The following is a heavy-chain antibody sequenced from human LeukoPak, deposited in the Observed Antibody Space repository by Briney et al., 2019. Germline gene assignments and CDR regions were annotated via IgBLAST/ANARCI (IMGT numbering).Heavy chain of an antibody. D-gene: IGHD3-22*01. J-gene: IGHJ4*02. V-gene: IGHV1-69*05. CDR2: IIPIFGTA. CDR3: ARDTYDSSGYYYGYYFDY. CDR1: GGTFSSYA. Sequence: SVKVSCKASGGTFSSYAISWVRQAPGQGLEWMGGIIPIFGTANYAQKFQGRVTITTDESTSTAYMELSSLRSEDTAVYYCARDTYDSSGYYYGYYFDYWGQGTLVTVSS.